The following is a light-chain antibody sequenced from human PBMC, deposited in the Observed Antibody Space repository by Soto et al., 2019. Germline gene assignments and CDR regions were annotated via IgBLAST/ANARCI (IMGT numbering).Light chain of an antibody. V-gene: IGLV2-14*01. CDR3: SSYTRSSTLYV. CDR1: SSDVGGYNY. J-gene: IGLJ1*01. CDR2: DVS. Sequence: QPVLTQPASVSGSPGQSITISCTGTSSDVGGYNYVSWYQQHPGKAPKLMIYDVSNRPSGVSNRFSGSKSGNTASLTISGLQAEDEADYYCSSYTRSSTLYVFGTGTKLTVL.